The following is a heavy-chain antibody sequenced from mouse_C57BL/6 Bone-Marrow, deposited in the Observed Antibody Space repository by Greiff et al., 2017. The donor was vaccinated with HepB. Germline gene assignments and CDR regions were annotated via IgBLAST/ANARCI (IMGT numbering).Heavy chain of an antibody. CDR3: ARLRFAY. CDR1: GFTFSDYG. CDR2: ISSGSSTI. V-gene: IGHV5-17*01. J-gene: IGHJ3*01. Sequence: EVKVVESGGGLVKPGGSLKLSCAASGFTFSDYGMHWVRQAPEKGLEWVAYISSGSSTIYYADTVKGRFTISRDNAKNTLFLQMTSLRSEDTAMYYCARLRFAYWGQGTLVTVSA.